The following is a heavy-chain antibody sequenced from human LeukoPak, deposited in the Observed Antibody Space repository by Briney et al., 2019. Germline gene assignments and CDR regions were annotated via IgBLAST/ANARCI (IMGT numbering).Heavy chain of an antibody. Sequence: SETLSLTCTVSGGSISSYYWSWIRQPAGKGLEWIGRIYTSGSTNYNPSLKSRVTMSVDTSKNQFSLKLSSVTAADTAVYYCARKSIAGPGDWFDPWGQGTLVTVSS. CDR2: IYTSGST. CDR1: GGSISSYY. CDR3: ARKSIAGPGDWFDP. D-gene: IGHD6-6*01. V-gene: IGHV4-4*07. J-gene: IGHJ5*02.